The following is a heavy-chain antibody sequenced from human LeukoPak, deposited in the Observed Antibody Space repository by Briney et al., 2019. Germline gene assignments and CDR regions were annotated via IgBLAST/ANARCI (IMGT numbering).Heavy chain of an antibody. CDR2: ISGSSSDI. CDR1: GFTFSSYW. Sequence: GGSLRLSCAASGFTFSSYWMHWVRQAPGKGLEWVSSISGSSSDIYYADSVKGRFTISRDNSKNSLYLQMKSLRAEDTALYYCARRGYHDYSGFDYWGQGTPVTVSS. V-gene: IGHV3-21*01. J-gene: IGHJ4*02. CDR3: ARRGYHDYSGFDY. D-gene: IGHD1-26*01.